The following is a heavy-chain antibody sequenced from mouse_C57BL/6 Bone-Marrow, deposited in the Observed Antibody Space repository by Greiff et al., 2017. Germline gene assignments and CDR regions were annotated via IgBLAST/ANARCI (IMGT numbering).Heavy chain of an antibody. J-gene: IGHJ4*01. V-gene: IGHV1-55*01. Sequence: QVQLQQPGAELVKPGASVKMSCKASGYTFTSYWITWVKQRPGQGLEWIGDIYPGSGSTNYNEKFKSKATLTVDTSSSTAYMQLSSLTSEDSAVYYCARRGTIYYGNYYAMDYWGQGTSVTVSS. D-gene: IGHD2-1*01. CDR3: ARRGTIYYGNYYAMDY. CDR1: GYTFTSYW. CDR2: IYPGSGST.